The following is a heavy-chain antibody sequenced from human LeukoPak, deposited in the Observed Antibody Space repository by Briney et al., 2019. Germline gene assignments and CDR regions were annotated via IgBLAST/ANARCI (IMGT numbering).Heavy chain of an antibody. V-gene: IGHV4-34*01. J-gene: IGHJ5*02. CDR3: ARISSSWYTPRWFDP. D-gene: IGHD6-13*01. CDR1: GGSFSGYY. Sequence: SGTLSLTCAVYGGSFSGYYWSWIRQPPGKGLEWIGEINHSGSTNYNPSLKSRVTVSVDTSKNQFSLKLSSVTAADTAVYYCARISSSWYTPRWFDPWGQGTLVTVSS. CDR2: INHSGST.